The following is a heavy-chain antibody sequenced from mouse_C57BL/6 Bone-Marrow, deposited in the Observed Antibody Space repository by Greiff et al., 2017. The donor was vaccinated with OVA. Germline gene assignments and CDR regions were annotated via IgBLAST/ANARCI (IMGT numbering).Heavy chain of an antibody. D-gene: IGHD2-3*01. J-gene: IGHJ3*01. CDR1: GYSITSGYY. CDR3: ARAGYYRFAY. Sequence: EVKLMESGPGLVKPSQSLSLTCSVTGYSITSGYYWNWIRQFPGNKLEWMGYISYDGSNNYNPSLKNRISITRDTSKNQFFLKLNSVTTEDTATYYCARAGYYRFAYWGQGTLVTVSA. CDR2: ISYDGSN. V-gene: IGHV3-6*01.